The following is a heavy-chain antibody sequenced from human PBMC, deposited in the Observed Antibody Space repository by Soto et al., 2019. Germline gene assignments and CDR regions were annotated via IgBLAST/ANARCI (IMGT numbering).Heavy chain of an antibody. J-gene: IGHJ4*02. D-gene: IGHD3-3*01. Sequence: PGGSLRLSCAASGFTFSNAWMSWVRQAPGKGLEWVGRIKSKTDGGTTDYAAPVKGRFTISRDDSKNTLYLQMNSLKTEDTAVYYCTTSTETGYDFWSGYYGFDYWGQGTLVTVSS. V-gene: IGHV3-15*01. CDR3: TTSTETGYDFWSGYYGFDY. CDR1: GFTFSNAW. CDR2: IKSKTDGGTT.